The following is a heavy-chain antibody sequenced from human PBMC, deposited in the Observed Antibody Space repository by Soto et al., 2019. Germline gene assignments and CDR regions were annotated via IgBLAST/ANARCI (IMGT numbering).Heavy chain of an antibody. D-gene: IGHD6-13*01. CDR1: GFTXSSSA. CDR2: IVVGSGKT. J-gene: IGHJ4*02. Sequence: SXKVCIEASGFTXSSSAVESVRQARGQRLEWMGGIVVGSGKTNYPQKFQERVTITRDMSTSKAYMDMSSIRSEETAVYYCAAGPSSWGSFDYRGQGTLFTVSS. CDR3: AAGPSSWGSFDY. V-gene: IGHV1-58*01.